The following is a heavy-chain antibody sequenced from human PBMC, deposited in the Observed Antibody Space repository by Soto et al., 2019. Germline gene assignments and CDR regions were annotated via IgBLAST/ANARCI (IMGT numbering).Heavy chain of an antibody. D-gene: IGHD6-6*01. CDR2: IIPLFGTA. CDR3: ASDMSITTRPDYYYGMDV. V-gene: IGHV1-69*13. Sequence: SVKVSCKASGGTFSSYAISWVRQAPGQWLEWMGGIIPLFGTANYAQKFQGRVTITADEFTSTAYMELSSLRSEDTAVYYCASDMSITTRPDYYYGMDVWGQETTVTVSS. J-gene: IGHJ6*02. CDR1: GGTFSSYA.